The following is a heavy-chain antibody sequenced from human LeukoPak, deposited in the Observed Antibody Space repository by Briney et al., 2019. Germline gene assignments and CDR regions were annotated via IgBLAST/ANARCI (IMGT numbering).Heavy chain of an antibody. CDR3: ARGYYYDSSGYYYGPLDY. Sequence: HGESLKISCKGSGYSFTSYWIGWVRQMPGKGLEWMGIIYPGDSDTRYSPSFQGQVTISADKSISTAYLQWSSLKASDTAMYYCARGYYYDSSGYYYGPLDYWGQGTLVTVSS. CDR2: IYPGDSDT. CDR1: GYSFTSYW. D-gene: IGHD3-22*01. V-gene: IGHV5-51*01. J-gene: IGHJ4*02.